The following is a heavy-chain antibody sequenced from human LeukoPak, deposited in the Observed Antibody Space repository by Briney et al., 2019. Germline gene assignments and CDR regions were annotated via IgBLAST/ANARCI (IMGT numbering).Heavy chain of an antibody. CDR1: GFTFSSYS. D-gene: IGHD3-16*01. CDR3: ARGGRATPIYYMDV. J-gene: IGHJ6*03. V-gene: IGHV3-21*01. CDR2: ISSSSSYI. Sequence: GGSLRLSCAASGFTFSSYSMNWVRQAPGKGLEWVSSISSSSSYIYYADSAKSRFTISRDNAKNSLYLQMNSLRAEDTAVYYCARGGRATPIYYMDVWGKGTTVTVSS.